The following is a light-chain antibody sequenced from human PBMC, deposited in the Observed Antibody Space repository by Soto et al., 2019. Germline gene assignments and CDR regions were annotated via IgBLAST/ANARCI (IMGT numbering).Light chain of an antibody. Sequence: DIVLTQSPDTLSLSPGERVTLSCRASQSVSSSYLAWYQQKPGQAPRLLIYGASRRPSGIPDRFSGSGSGTDFTLTISRLEPEDFAVYYCQQYGSSPLTFGGGTKVDIK. CDR1: QSVSSSY. CDR2: GAS. CDR3: QQYGSSPLT. V-gene: IGKV3-20*01. J-gene: IGKJ4*01.